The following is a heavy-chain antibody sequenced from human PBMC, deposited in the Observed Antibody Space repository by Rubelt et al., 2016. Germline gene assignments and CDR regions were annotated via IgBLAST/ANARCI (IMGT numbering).Heavy chain of an antibody. CDR2: ISSSSSTI. CDR1: GFTFSSYS. CDR3: ATQGYCSSTSCYGAY. Sequence: EVQLVESGGGLVQPGGSLRLSCAASGFTFSSYSMNWVRQAPGKGLEWVSYISSSSSTIDYSDSVKGRFTISRDNAKNSLYLQMNSLRDEDTAVYYCATQGYCSSTSCYGAYWGQGTLVTVSS. D-gene: IGHD2-2*01. J-gene: IGHJ4*02. V-gene: IGHV3-48*02.